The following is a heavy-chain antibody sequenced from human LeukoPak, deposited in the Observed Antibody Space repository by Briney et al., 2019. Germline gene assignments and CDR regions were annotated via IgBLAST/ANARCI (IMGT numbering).Heavy chain of an antibody. Sequence: GGPLRLSCAVSGITVSNYGMSWVRQAPGKGLEWVAGISGSGGGTNYADSVKGRFTISRDNFKNTLYLQMNSLRAEDTAVYFCAKRGVVIRVILVGFHKEAYYFDSWGQGALVTFSS. CDR1: GITVSNYG. CDR2: ISGSGGGT. D-gene: IGHD3-22*01. V-gene: IGHV3-23*01. J-gene: IGHJ4*02. CDR3: AKRGVVIRVILVGFHKEAYYFDS.